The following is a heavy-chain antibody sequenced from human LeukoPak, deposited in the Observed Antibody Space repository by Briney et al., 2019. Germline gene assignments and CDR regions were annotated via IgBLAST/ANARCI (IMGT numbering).Heavy chain of an antibody. V-gene: IGHV3-48*01. J-gene: IGHJ6*02. D-gene: IGHD4-23*01. CDR1: GFTFSSYS. CDR3: ARGKVKEGMDV. Sequence: GGSLRLSCAASGFTFSSYSINWVRQAPGKGLEWVSYISGSGSPIYYADSVKGRFTISRDNAKNSLYLQINSLRAEDTAVYYCARGKVKEGMDVWGQGTTVTVSS. CDR2: ISGSGSPI.